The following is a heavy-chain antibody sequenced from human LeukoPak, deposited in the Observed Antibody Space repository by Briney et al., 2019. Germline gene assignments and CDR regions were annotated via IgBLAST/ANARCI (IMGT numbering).Heavy chain of an antibody. D-gene: IGHD4-11*01. J-gene: IGHJ4*02. V-gene: IGHV3-15*01. CDR3: AREPTYSIPYYFDY. CDR2: IKSKTDGGTT. Sequence: GGSLRLSCAASGFTFSNAWMSWVRQAPGKGLEWVGRIKSKTDGGTTDYAAPVKGRFTISRDDSKNTLYLQMNSLKTEDTAVYYCAREPTYSIPYYFDYWGQGTLVTVSS. CDR1: GFTFSNAW.